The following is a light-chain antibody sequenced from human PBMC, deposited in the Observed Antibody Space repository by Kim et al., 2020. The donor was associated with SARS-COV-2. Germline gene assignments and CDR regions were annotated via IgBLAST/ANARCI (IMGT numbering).Light chain of an antibody. CDR1: QSVTDR. J-gene: IGKJ5*01. V-gene: IGKV3-15*01. CDR2: GAS. CDR3: KKYDQWPIT. Sequence: VYARERATPSCRASQSVTDRLAWYQQRLGQAPRLLIYGASTRAMGIPARFSGSGFGKDFTLSISSLQSEDFPVYYCKKYDQWPITFGQGTRLEIK.